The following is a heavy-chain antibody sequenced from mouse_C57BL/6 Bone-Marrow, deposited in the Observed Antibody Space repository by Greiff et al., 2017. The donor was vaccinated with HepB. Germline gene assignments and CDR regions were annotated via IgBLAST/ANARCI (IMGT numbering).Heavy chain of an antibody. CDR1: GSTFTSYW. D-gene: IGHD1-1*01. J-gene: IGHJ4*01. V-gene: IGHV1-55*01. Sequence: VQLQQPGAELVKPGASVKMSCKASGSTFTSYWITWVKQRPGQGLEWIGDIYPGSGSTNYNEKFKSKATLTVDTSSSTAYMQRSSLTSEDSAVYYCERVSITTVVDPYAMDYWGQGTSVTVAS. CDR3: ERVSITTVVDPYAMDY. CDR2: IYPGSGST.